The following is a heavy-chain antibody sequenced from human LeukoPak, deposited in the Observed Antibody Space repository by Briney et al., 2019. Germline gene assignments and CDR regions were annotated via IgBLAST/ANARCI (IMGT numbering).Heavy chain of an antibody. Sequence: ASVKVSCKASGYKYIDYYIHWVRHAPGQGPEWMGWINPQSGGTRYAPKFQGRVTMSSDTSINTAYMELRTLRSDDTAVFYCARVDRLYERTYPAGYDIWGQGTRVTVSS. CDR1: GYKYIDYY. D-gene: IGHD6-25*01. J-gene: IGHJ3*02. V-gene: IGHV1-2*02. CDR2: INPQSGGT. CDR3: ARVDRLYERTYPAGYDI.